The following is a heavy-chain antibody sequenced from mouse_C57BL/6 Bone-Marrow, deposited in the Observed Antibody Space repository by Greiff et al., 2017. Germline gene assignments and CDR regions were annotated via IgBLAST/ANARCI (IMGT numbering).Heavy chain of an antibody. CDR3: AREGRDYSMVHFDY. CDR2: ISDGGSYT. J-gene: IGHJ2*01. CDR1: GFTFSSYA. V-gene: IGHV5-4*01. D-gene: IGHD1-1*02. Sequence: EVMLVESGGGLVKPGGSLKLSCAASGFTFSSYAMSWVRQTPEKRLEWVATISDGGSYTYYPDNVKGRFTISRDNAKNNLYLQMSHLKSEDTAMYYCAREGRDYSMVHFDYWGQGTTLTVSS.